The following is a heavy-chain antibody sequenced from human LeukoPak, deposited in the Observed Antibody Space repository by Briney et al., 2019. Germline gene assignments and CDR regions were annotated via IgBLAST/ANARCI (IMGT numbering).Heavy chain of an antibody. CDR3: AKERYYYDSSGYYYWYFDL. V-gene: IGHV3-20*04. D-gene: IGHD3-22*01. J-gene: IGHJ2*01. CDR2: INWNGGST. CDR1: GFTFDDYG. Sequence: PGGSLRLSCAASGFTFDDYGMSWVRQAPGKGLEWVSGINWNGGSTGYADSVKGRFTISRDNAKNSLYLQMNSLRAEDTALYYCAKERYYYDSSGYYYWYFDLWGRGTLVTVSS.